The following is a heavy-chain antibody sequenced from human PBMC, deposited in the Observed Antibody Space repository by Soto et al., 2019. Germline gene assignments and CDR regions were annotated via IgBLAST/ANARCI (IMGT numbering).Heavy chain of an antibody. CDR3: ASFKRRDGYNFDY. CDR2: IIPIFGTA. D-gene: IGHD5-12*01. J-gene: IGHJ4*02. V-gene: IGHV1-69*06. Sequence: QVQLVQSAAEVKKPGSSVKVSCKASGGTFSSYAISWVRQAPGQGLEWMGGIIPIFGTANYAQKFQGRVTITADKSASTAYTELSSVRSEDTAVYYCASFKRRDGYNFDYCGQGTLVTVSS. CDR1: GGTFSSYA.